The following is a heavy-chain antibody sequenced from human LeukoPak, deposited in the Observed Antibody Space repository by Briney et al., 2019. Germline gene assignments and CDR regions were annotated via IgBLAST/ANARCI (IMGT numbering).Heavy chain of an antibody. Sequence: QPGGSLRLSCAASGFTFSSYAMSWVRQAPGKGLEWVSAISGSGGSTYCADSVKGRFTISRDNSKNTLYLQMNSLRAEDTAVYYCANIAVAEVAFDYWGQGTLVTVSS. CDR2: ISGSGGST. J-gene: IGHJ4*02. CDR1: GFTFSSYA. CDR3: ANIAVAEVAFDY. D-gene: IGHD6-19*01. V-gene: IGHV3-23*01.